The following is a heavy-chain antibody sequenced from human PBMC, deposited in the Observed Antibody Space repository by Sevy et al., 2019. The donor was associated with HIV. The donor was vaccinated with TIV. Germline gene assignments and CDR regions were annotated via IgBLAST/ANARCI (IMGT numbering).Heavy chain of an antibody. Sequence: ASVKVSCKASGYSFSSYGITWVRQAPGEGLEWVGWISPFNGNTNYAQKVQGRVTLTTDSSTSTAYMELGNLISDDTAVYYCVKGAVADLDYWGQGTLVTVSS. CDR2: ISPFNGNT. V-gene: IGHV1-18*01. D-gene: IGHD2-15*01. CDR3: VKGAVADLDY. CDR1: GYSFSSYG. J-gene: IGHJ4*02.